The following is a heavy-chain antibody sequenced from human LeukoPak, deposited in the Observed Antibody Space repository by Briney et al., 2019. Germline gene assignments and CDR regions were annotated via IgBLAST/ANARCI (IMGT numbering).Heavy chain of an antibody. V-gene: IGHV3-23*01. CDR1: GFTFSSYA. Sequence: PGWSMRLSCAASGFTFSSYAMSWVRQAPGKGLGWVSAISGSGGSTYYADSVKGRFTISRDNSRNTLYLQMNSLRAEDTAVYYCAKDDYYDSGGYYLVWDHWGQGTLVTVSS. CDR3: AKDDYYDSGGYYLVWDH. D-gene: IGHD3-22*01. CDR2: ISGSGGST. J-gene: IGHJ4*02.